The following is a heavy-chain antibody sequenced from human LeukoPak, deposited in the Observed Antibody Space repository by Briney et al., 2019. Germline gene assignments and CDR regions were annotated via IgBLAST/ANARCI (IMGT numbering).Heavy chain of an antibody. CDR1: GGSISSSSYY. D-gene: IGHD3-10*01. CDR3: ARDRLITMVRGVIRGGYYYYMDV. CDR2: IYYSGST. J-gene: IGHJ6*03. V-gene: IGHV4-39*07. Sequence: SETLSLTCTVSGGSISSSSYYWGWIRQPPGKGLEWIGSIYYSGSTYYNPSLKSRVTISVDTSKNQFSLKLSSVTAADTAVYYCARDRLITMVRGVIRGGYYYYMDVWGKGTTVTISS.